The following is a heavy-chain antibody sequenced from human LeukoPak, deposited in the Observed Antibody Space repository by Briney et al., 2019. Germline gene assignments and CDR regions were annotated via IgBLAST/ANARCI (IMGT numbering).Heavy chain of an antibody. CDR3: ARMRVRGVFLYYFDY. V-gene: IGHV4-34*01. CDR1: GGSFSGYY. J-gene: IGHJ4*02. CDR2: INHSGNT. Sequence: PSETLSLTCAVYGGSFSGYYWSWIRQPPGKGLEWTGEINHSGNTNYNPSLKSRVTISVDTSKNQFSLKLRSVTAADTAVYYCARMRVRGVFLYYFDYWGQGTLVTVSS. D-gene: IGHD3-10*01.